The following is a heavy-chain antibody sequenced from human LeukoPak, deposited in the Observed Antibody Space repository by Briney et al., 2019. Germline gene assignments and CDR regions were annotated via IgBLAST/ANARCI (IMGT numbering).Heavy chain of an antibody. V-gene: IGHV1-69*06. CDR3: ARGITSGPYYYYYMDV. J-gene: IGHJ6*03. Sequence: SVKVSCKASGGTFSSYAISWVRQAPGQGLEWMGGIIPIFGTANYAQKFQGRITVTADKSTSTAYMELSSLRSEDTAVYYCARGITSGPYYYYYMDVWAKGTTVSVSS. CDR2: IIPIFGTA. D-gene: IGHD3-3*01. CDR1: GGTFSSYA.